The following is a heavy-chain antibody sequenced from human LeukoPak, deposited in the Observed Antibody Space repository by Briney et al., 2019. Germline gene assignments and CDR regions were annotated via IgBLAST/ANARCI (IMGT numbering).Heavy chain of an antibody. CDR2: IYYNGST. CDR3: ARDRSGTFDY. J-gene: IGHJ4*02. Sequence: SETLSLTCTVSGGSISSYYWSWIRQPPGRGLEWIGYIYYNGSTNYNPSLKSRVTISVDTSKNQFSLKLSSVTAAATAVYYCARDRSGTFDYWGQGTLVTVSS. CDR1: GGSISSYY. V-gene: IGHV4-59*01. D-gene: IGHD2-15*01.